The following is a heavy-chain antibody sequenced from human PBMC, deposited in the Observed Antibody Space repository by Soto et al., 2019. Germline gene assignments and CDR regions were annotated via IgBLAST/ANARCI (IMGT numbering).Heavy chain of an antibody. D-gene: IGHD2-8*02. V-gene: IGHV3-48*03. J-gene: IGHJ1*01. Sequence: PGGSLRLSCAASGFAFSNYEMNWVRQAPGKGLEWVSYISLSGSTIYYADSVKGRFTISRDDAKNSLYLQMDSLRADDTAVYYCAKGGGLLGYFQHWGQGTLVTVSS. CDR3: AKGGGLLGYFQH. CDR2: ISLSGSTI. CDR1: GFAFSNYE.